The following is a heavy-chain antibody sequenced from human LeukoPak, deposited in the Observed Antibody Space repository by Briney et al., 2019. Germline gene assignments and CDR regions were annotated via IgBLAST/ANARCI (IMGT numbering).Heavy chain of an antibody. V-gene: IGHV3-7*05. Sequence: PGGSLRLSCAASGFTFSNFWMNWVREAPGKGLEWVANISPDGSENHYVDSVKGRFTISRDNAKSSLSLQLNSLRAEDTAIYYCARAWHNWNPFDCWGQGTLVTVSS. CDR3: ARAWHNWNPFDC. CDR2: ISPDGSEN. CDR1: GFTFSNFW. D-gene: IGHD1-1*01. J-gene: IGHJ4*02.